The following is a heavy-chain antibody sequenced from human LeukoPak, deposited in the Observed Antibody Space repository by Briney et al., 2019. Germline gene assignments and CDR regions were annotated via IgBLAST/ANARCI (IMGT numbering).Heavy chain of an antibody. J-gene: IGHJ4*02. Sequence: SETLSLTWAVYGGSFSGYYWSWIRQPPGKGLEWIGEINHSGSTNYNPSLKSRVTISVDTSKNQFSLKLSSVTAADTAVYYCARGVLRYFDWYPLGFDYWGQGTLVTVSS. D-gene: IGHD3-9*01. V-gene: IGHV4-34*01. CDR1: GGSFSGYY. CDR2: INHSGST. CDR3: ARGVLRYFDWYPLGFDY.